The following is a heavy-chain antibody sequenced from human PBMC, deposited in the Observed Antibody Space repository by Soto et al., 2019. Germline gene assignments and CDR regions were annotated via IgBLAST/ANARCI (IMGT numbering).Heavy chain of an antibody. CDR3: AKDHDFGVVISEFDY. D-gene: IGHD3-3*01. Sequence: EVQLLESGGGLVQPGGSLRLSCAASGFTFSSYAMSWVRQAPGKGLEWVSAISGSGGSTYYADSVKGRFTISRDNSKNTLYLQMNSLRAEDTAVYYFAKDHDFGVVISEFDYWGQGTLVTVSS. V-gene: IGHV3-23*01. CDR1: GFTFSSYA. J-gene: IGHJ4*02. CDR2: ISGSGGST.